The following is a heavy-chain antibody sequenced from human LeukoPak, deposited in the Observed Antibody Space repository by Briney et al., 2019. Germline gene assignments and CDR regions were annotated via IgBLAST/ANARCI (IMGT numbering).Heavy chain of an antibody. J-gene: IGHJ3*02. CDR1: GYSFTSYW. D-gene: IGHD6-19*01. CDR3: ARHRRYSSGWYLSGAFDI. V-gene: IGHV5-51*01. Sequence: GESLKISCKGSGYSFTSYWIGWVRQMPGKGLEWMGIIYPGDSDTRYSPSFQGQVTISADKSISTAYLQWSSLKASDTAMYYCARHRRYSSGWYLSGAFDIWGRGTMVTVSS. CDR2: IYPGDSDT.